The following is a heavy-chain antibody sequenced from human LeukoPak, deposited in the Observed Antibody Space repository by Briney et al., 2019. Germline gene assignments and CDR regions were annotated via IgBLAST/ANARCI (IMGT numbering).Heavy chain of an antibody. J-gene: IGHJ3*01. CDR2: VSYSAYT. D-gene: IGHD3-16*01. CDR1: GDSISSHF. CDR3: ARGGASSLPFNV. V-gene: IGHV4-59*11. Sequence: SETLSLTCTVSGDSISSHFWSWIRHPPGKGLDLIAYVSYSAYTNYNPSLISRVAISIDTSNNHFSLKLSSVTATDTAVYYCARGGASSLPFNVWGQGTLVTVSS.